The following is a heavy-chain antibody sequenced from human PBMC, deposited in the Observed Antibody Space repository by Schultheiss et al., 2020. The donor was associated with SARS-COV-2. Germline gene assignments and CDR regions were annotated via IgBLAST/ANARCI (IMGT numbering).Heavy chain of an antibody. J-gene: IGHJ4*02. D-gene: IGHD6-13*01. CDR1: GFSFSNYD. CDR2: IWFDGTKK. CDR3: ARQQMAAAFDY. V-gene: IGHV3-33*01. Sequence: GESLKISCAASGFSFSNYDMHWVRQAAGKGLEWLAVIWFDGTKKYYADSVKGRFTISRDNYENTLYLQMNSLRGEDTAVYYCARQQMAAAFDYWGQGSLVTVSS.